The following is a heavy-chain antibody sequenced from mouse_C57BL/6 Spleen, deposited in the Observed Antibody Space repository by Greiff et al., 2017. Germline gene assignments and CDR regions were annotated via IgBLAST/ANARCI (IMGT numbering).Heavy chain of an antibody. J-gene: IGHJ3*01. CDR3: AREGTGSFAY. CDR1: GYAFTNYL. CDR2: INPGSGGT. Sequence: QVQLQQSGAELVRPGTSVKVSCKASGYAFTNYLIEWVKQRPGQGLEWIGVINPGSGGTNYNEKFKGKATLTADKSSSTAYMQLSSLTSEDSAVYVCAREGTGSFAYWGQGTLVTVSA. D-gene: IGHD4-1*01. V-gene: IGHV1-54*01.